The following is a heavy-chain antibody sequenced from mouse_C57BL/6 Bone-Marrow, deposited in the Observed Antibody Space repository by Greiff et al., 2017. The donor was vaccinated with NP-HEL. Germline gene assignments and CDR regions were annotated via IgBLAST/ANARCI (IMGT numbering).Heavy chain of an antibody. J-gene: IGHJ4*01. CDR2: ISNGGGSN. CDR3: ARPYYAMDY. CDR1: GFTFSDYY. Sequence: EVKLVESGGGLVQPGGSLKLSCAASGFTFSDYYMYWVRQTPEKRLEWVAYISNGGGSNYYPDTVKGRFTISRDNAKNTLYLQMSRLKSEDTAMYYCARPYYAMDYWGQGTSVTVSS. V-gene: IGHV5-12*01.